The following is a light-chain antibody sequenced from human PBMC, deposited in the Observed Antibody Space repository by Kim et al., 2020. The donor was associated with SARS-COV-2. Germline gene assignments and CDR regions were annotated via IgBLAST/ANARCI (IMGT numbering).Light chain of an antibody. V-gene: IGKV1-27*01. J-gene: IGKJ1*01. CDR3: QQCKGAPWT. Sequence: DIQMTQSPSSLSASVGDRVTITCRASQGISNYLAWYQQKPGKVPKLLIYAASALRSGVPSRFSGSGSGTDFTLTITSLRPEDVAVYYCQQCKGAPWTFGHGTKVEIK. CDR1: QGISNY. CDR2: AAS.